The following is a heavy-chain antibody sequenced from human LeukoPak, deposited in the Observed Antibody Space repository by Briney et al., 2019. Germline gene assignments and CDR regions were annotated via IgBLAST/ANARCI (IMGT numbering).Heavy chain of an antibody. J-gene: IGHJ4*02. CDR3: AREQEGATTGGSFDY. Sequence: SETLSLTCTVSGGSISSGGYYWSWIRQPPGKGLEWIGYIYHSGSTYYNPSLKSRVTISVDRSKNQFSLKLSSVTAADTAVYYCAREQEGATTGGSFDYWGQGTLVTASS. D-gene: IGHD5-24*01. V-gene: IGHV4-30-2*01. CDR2: IYHSGST. CDR1: GGSISSGGYY.